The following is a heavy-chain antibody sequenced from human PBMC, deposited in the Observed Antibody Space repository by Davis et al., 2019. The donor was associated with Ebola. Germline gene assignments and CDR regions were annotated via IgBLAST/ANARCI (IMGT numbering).Heavy chain of an antibody. CDR3: ARKYSSGWPTFDY. V-gene: IGHV4-61*01. CDR1: GGSVSSGSYY. CDR2: IYYSGST. J-gene: IGHJ4*02. D-gene: IGHD6-19*01. Sequence: SETLSLTCTVSGGSVSSGSYYWSWIRQPPGKGLEWIGYIYYSGSTNYNPSLKSRVTISVDTSKNQFSLKLSSVTAADTAVYYCARKYSSGWPTFDYWGQGTLVTVSS.